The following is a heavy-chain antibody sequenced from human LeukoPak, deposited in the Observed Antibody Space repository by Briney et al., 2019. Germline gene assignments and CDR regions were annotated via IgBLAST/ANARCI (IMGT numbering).Heavy chain of an antibody. D-gene: IGHD2-15*01. Sequence: GESLKISCQGSGYNFPNYWLAWVRPIPGKGLEWMGIIYPRDSDTEYSPSLQGQVTISADKSLNTAYLHWSSLKASDTAMYYCARQKGGGSDLPHFDYWGQGALVTVSS. CDR2: IYPRDSDT. J-gene: IGHJ4*02. CDR3: ARQKGGGSDLPHFDY. V-gene: IGHV5-51*01. CDR1: GYNFPNYW.